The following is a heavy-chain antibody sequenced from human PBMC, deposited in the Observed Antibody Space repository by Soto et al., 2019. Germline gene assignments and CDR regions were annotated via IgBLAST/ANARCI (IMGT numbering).Heavy chain of an antibody. CDR3: ARLGGSGGDSIEH. J-gene: IGHJ4*02. CDR2: IWYDGSKK. D-gene: IGHD3-10*01. CDR1: GFPFSKYG. V-gene: IGHV3-33*01. Sequence: QVQLVESGGGVVQPGRSLRLSCAASGFPFSKYGMHWVRQAPGKGLEWVAIIWYDGSKKYYGDSVKGRFTISRDNSKVTLFLQMNSLRADDTAMYYCARLGGSGGDSIEHWGQGTLVTVSS.